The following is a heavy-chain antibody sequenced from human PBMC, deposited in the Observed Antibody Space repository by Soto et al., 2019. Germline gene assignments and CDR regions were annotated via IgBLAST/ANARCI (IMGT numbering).Heavy chain of an antibody. CDR3: ARDTLWFGELSRQGFDF. CDR2: ISHDGKIK. CDR1: GFTFSSFA. D-gene: IGHD3-10*01. V-gene: IGHV3-30*04. J-gene: IGHJ4*02. Sequence: ESVGGVVQPGRSLRLSCAASGFTFSSFALHWVRQAPGKGLEWVAVISHDGKIKYYADFVRGRSTISRDNSKNTLYLQLGRLRPDDTAVYYCARDTLWFGELSRQGFDFWGQGTLLSVSS.